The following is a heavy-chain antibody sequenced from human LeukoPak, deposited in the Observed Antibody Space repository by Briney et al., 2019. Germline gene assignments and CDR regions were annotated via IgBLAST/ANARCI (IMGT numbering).Heavy chain of an antibody. CDR3: ARYLHSSGWYYFDY. CDR1: GYTFTTYW. CDR2: IYPGDSDA. Sequence: GESLKISCKGSGYTFTTYWIAWVRQMSGKGLEWMGIIYPGDSDARYSPSFHGQVTISVDESISTAYLQWSSLKASDTAIYYCARYLHSSGWYYFDYWGQGTLVTVSS. J-gene: IGHJ4*02. V-gene: IGHV5-51*01. D-gene: IGHD6-19*01.